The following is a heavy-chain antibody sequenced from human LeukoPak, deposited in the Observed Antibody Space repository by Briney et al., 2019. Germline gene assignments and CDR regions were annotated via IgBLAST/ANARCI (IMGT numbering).Heavy chain of an antibody. Sequence: PSETLSLTCTVSGASISRSSYYWDWIRQPPGKGLEWIGSSFYRGSTYYNPSLKSRVTISVDTSKNQFSLKLSSVTAADTAVYYCSTGNGDYFDYWGQGTLVTVSS. CDR1: GASISRSSYY. D-gene: IGHD1-1*01. CDR2: SFYRGST. J-gene: IGHJ4*02. CDR3: STGNGDYFDY. V-gene: IGHV4-39*07.